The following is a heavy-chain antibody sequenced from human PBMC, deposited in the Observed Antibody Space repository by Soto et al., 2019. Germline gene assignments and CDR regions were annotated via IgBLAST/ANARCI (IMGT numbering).Heavy chain of an antibody. D-gene: IGHD2-15*01. Sequence: GGSLRLSCAASGFTFSSYAMSWVRQAPGKGLEWVSAISGSGGSTYYADSVKGRFTISRDNSKNTLYRQMNSLRAEDTAVYSCAKDFIYHGDIVGRSALGGDAFDIGGQGTMVTASS. J-gene: IGHJ3*02. V-gene: IGHV3-23*01. CDR1: GFTFSSYA. CDR3: AKDFIYHGDIVGRSALGGDAFDI. CDR2: ISGSGGST.